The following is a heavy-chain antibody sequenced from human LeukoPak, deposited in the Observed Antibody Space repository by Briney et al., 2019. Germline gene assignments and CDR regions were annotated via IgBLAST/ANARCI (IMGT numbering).Heavy chain of an antibody. CDR1: GYTLTELS. D-gene: IGHD2-21*02. J-gene: IGHJ4*02. CDR3: ATDSTAARELDY. Sequence: ASVKVSCKVSGYTLTELSMHWVRQARGKGLEWMGGFDPEDGETIYAQKFQGRVTMTEDTSTDTAYMELSSLRSEDTAVYYCATDSTAARELDYWGQGTLVTVSS. V-gene: IGHV1-24*01. CDR2: FDPEDGET.